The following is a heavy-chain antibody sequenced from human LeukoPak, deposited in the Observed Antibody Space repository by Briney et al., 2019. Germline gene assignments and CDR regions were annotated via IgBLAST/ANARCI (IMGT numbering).Heavy chain of an antibody. CDR3: ARGRFRSLIDY. J-gene: IGHJ4*02. V-gene: IGHV4-59*12. Sequence: SETLSLTCTVSGVSISSYYWSWIRQPPGKGLEWIGYIYYSGSTNYNPSLKSRVTISVDTSKNQFSLKLSSVTAADTAVYYCARGRFRSLIDYWGQGTLVTVSS. CDR1: GVSISSYY. CDR2: IYYSGST.